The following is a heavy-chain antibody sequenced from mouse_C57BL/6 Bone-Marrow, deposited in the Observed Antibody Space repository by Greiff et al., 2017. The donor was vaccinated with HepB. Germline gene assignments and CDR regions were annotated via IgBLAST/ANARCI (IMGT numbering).Heavy chain of an antibody. CDR3: AREELYFFAY. Sequence: QVQLKESGPGLVQPSQSLSITCTVSGFSLTSYGVHWVRQSPGKGLEWLGVIWSGGSTDYNAAFISRLSISKDNSKSQVFFKMNSLQADDTAIYYCAREELYFFAYWGQGALVTVSA. CDR1: GFSLTSYG. V-gene: IGHV2-2*01. CDR2: IWSGGST. J-gene: IGHJ3*01. D-gene: IGHD1-1*01.